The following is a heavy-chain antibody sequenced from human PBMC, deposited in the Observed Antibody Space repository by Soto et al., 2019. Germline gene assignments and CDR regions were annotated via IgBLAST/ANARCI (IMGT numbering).Heavy chain of an antibody. CDR2: ISSSSSTI. CDR3: AGRYDFWSGYYNYYYYGMDV. V-gene: IGHV3-48*02. J-gene: IGHJ6*02. D-gene: IGHD3-3*01. Sequence: GGSLRLSCAASGFTFSSYSMNWVRQAPGKGLEGVSYISSSSSTIYYADSVKGRFTISRDNAKNSLYLQMNSLRDEDTAVYYCAGRYDFWSGYYNYYYYGMDVWGQGTTVTVSS. CDR1: GFTFSSYS.